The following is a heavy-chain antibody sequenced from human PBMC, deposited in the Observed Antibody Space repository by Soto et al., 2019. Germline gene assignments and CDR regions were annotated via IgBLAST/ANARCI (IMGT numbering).Heavy chain of an antibody. CDR3: ARHTPAISISDH. Sequence: KPSETLSLTCTPSRRSIRSSSYDRVSISPPPGKWMEWFGSTYYIGSTYYNPSLKSRVTISVDTSKNQFSRKLSSVTAADTAVYYCARHTPAISISDHWGQGTLVTVSS. CDR1: RRSIRSSSYD. CDR2: TYYIGST. V-gene: IGHV4-39*01. D-gene: IGHD2-15*01. J-gene: IGHJ4*02.